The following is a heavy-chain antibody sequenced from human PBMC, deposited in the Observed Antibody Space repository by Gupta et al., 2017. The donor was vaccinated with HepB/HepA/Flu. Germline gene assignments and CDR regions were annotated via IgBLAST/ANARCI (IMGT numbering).Heavy chain of an antibody. CDR3: ARDRSYYNDREKYGMDV. CDR2: IYHSGTT. D-gene: IGHD3-10*01. V-gene: IGHV4-4*02. CDR1: GASIISGNW. J-gene: IGHJ6*02. Sequence: QVQLQESGPGMAQPSGTLSITCTVSGASIISGNWSSWVRQPPGKGLEWIGEIYHSGTTNTNPSLRSRLTLSFDKSKNQFSLTVNNVTAADTAVYYCARDRSYYNDREKYGMDVWGQGTTVTVSS.